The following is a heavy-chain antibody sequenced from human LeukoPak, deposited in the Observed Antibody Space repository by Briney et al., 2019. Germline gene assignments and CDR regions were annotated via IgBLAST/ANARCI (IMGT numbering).Heavy chain of an antibody. CDR2: IYHSGST. D-gene: IGHD6-19*01. J-gene: IGHJ3*02. V-gene: IGHV4-4*02. CDR1: GGSISSSNW. CDR3: ASDAGYSSGWYSDAFDI. Sequence: SGTLSLTCAVSGGSISSSNWWSWVRQPPGKGLEWIGEIYHSGSTNYNPSLKSRVTISVDKSKNQFSLKLSSVTAADTAVYYCASDAGYSSGWYSDAFDIWGQGTMVTVSS.